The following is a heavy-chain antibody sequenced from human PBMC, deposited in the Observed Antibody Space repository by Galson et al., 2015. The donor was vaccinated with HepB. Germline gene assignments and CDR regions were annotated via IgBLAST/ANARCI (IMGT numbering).Heavy chain of an antibody. J-gene: IGHJ4*02. CDR1: GGTVSTSA. V-gene: IGHV1-69*13. CDR2: CRGIVDPG. Sequence: SVKVSCKASGGTVSTSAFGWAGQAPGEGLEWRRGCRGIVDPGTYALKFQGRAKVTADESTNTAYMELRGLTSEDTAFYYCARGTVVIPAAFYFAYWGQGTLVTVSS. D-gene: IGHD2-2*01. CDR3: ARGTVVIPAAFYFAY.